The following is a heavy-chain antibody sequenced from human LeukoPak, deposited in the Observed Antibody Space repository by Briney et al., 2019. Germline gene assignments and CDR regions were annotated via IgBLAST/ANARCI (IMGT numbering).Heavy chain of an antibody. V-gene: IGHV4-34*01. Sequence: SETLSLTCAVYGGSFSGYYWSWIRQPPGKGLEWIGEINHSGSTNYNPSLKSRVTISVDTSKKHLSLKLSSVTAADTGVYYCARARVVPAASEFYYYMDVWGKGTTVTVSS. CDR3: ARARVVPAASEFYYYMDV. J-gene: IGHJ6*03. CDR1: GGSFSGYY. D-gene: IGHD2-2*01. CDR2: INHSGST.